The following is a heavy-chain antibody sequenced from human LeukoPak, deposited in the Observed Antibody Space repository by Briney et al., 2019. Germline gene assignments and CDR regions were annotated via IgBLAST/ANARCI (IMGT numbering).Heavy chain of an antibody. Sequence: GGSLRLSCAASGFTFDTFGMSWVRQAPGKGLEWVSDISGNGGSTYYADSVKGRFTISRDNSKNTLYLQMNTLRAEDTAVYYCARTYGSGSLDYGGQGTLVTVSS. D-gene: IGHD2-15*01. CDR2: ISGNGGST. J-gene: IGHJ4*02. CDR3: ARTYGSGSLDY. CDR1: GFTFDTFG. V-gene: IGHV3-23*01.